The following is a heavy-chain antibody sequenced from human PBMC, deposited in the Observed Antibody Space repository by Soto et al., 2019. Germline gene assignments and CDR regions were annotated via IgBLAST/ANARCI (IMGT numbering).Heavy chain of an antibody. CDR1: GGSISSYY. CDR3: ARQPESTGYFDY. CDR2: IYYGGST. Sequence: SETLSLTCTVSGGSISSYYWSWIRQPPGKGLEWIGNIYYGGSTNYNPSLKSRVSISVDTSKNQFSLELNSATAADRAVYYCARQPESTGYFDYWGQGILVTGSS. J-gene: IGHJ4*02. V-gene: IGHV4-59*08. D-gene: IGHD3-10*01.